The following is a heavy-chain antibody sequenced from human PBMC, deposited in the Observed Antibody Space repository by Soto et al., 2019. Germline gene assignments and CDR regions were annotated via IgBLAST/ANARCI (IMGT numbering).Heavy chain of an antibody. CDR3: ARVRVDYGDYEGWFDP. CDR2: MNPNSGNT. J-gene: IGHJ5*02. V-gene: IGHV1-8*01. D-gene: IGHD4-17*01. Sequence: ASVKVSCKASGYTFTSYDINWVRQATGQGLEWMGWMNPNSGNTGYAQKFQGRVTMTRNTSISTAYMELSSLRSEDTAVYYCARVRVDYGDYEGWFDPWGQGTLVTVSS. CDR1: GYTFTSYD.